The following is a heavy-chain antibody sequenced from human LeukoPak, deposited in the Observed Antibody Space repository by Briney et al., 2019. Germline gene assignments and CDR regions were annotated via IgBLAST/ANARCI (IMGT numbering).Heavy chain of an antibody. V-gene: IGHV3-49*04. J-gene: IGHJ4*02. CDR3: TRAAYYDFWSGYYF. CDR2: IRSKAYGGTT. D-gene: IGHD3-3*01. CDR1: GFTFGDYA. Sequence: GGSLRLSCTASGFTFGDYAMSWVRQAPGKGLEWVGFIRSKAYGGTTEHAASVKGRFTISRDDSKSIAYLQMNGLKTEDTAVYYCTRAAYYDFWSGYYFWGQGTLVTVSS.